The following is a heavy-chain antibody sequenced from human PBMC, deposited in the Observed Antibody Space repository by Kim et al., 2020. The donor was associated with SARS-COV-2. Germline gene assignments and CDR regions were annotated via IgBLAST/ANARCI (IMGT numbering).Heavy chain of an antibody. CDR3: AKGLDIVATISGWFDP. Sequence: GGSLRLSCAASGFTFSSYAMSWVRQAPGKGLEWVSAISGSGGSTYYADSVKGRFTISRDNSKNTLYLQMNSLRAEDTAVYYCAKGLDIVATISGWFDPWGQGTLVTVSS. CDR1: GFTFSSYA. V-gene: IGHV3-23*01. J-gene: IGHJ5*02. CDR2: ISGSGGST. D-gene: IGHD5-12*01.